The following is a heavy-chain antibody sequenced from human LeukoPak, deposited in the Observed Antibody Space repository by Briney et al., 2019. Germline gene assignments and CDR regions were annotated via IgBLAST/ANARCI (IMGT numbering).Heavy chain of an antibody. CDR1: GFDFSRYS. D-gene: IGHD4-17*01. CDR2: ISTSGSPI. V-gene: IGHV3-48*01. J-gene: IGHJ5*02. Sequence: GGSLRLSCEASGFDFSRYSMNWVRQAPGKGLEWISYISTSGSPIYYADSVKGRFTISRDNGKRSLYLQMNSLRAEDTAVYHCARDDYVKGGRRGWFDPWGQRTLVTVPS. CDR3: ARDDYVKGGRRGWFDP.